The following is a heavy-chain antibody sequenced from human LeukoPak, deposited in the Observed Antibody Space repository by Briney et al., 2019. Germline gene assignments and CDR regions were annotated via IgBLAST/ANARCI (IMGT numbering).Heavy chain of an antibody. Sequence: PGGSLRLSCAASGFTFTDYFLGRIRQAPGKGLDWVSHISRQGDTIEYADSVKGRFTISRDNAKNSLYLQMNLLRVEDTAVYFCARVRRGGDSRYFDYWGQGALVTVSS. V-gene: IGHV3-11*01. D-gene: IGHD2-21*02. CDR1: GFTFTDYF. J-gene: IGHJ4*02. CDR2: ISRQGDTI. CDR3: ARVRRGGDSRYFDY.